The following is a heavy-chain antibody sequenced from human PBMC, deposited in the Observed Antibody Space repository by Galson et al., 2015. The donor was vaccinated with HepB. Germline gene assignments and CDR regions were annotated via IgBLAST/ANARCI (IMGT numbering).Heavy chain of an antibody. Sequence: SLRLSCAASGFTFSSYSMNWVRQAPGKGLEWVSSISSSSYIYYADSVKGRFTISRDNAKNSLYLQMNSLRAEDTAVYYCARGSPYCSSTSCYESGPFDYWGQGTLVTVSS. D-gene: IGHD2-2*01. CDR2: ISSSSYI. CDR3: ARGSPYCSSTSCYESGPFDY. CDR1: GFTFSSYS. J-gene: IGHJ4*02. V-gene: IGHV3-21*01.